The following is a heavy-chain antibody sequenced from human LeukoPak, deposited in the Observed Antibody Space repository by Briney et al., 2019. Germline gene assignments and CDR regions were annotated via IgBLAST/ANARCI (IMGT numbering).Heavy chain of an antibody. V-gene: IGHV3-21*04. J-gene: IGHJ4*02. CDR3: AKGPMGRGFDY. CDR1: GFTLSTYN. Sequence: PGGSLRLSCAASGFTLSTYNMKWVRQAPRKGLEWVSSISSSSGYIYYADSVKGRFTISRDNAKNSLYLQMNSLRAEDTAIYYCAKGPMGRGFDYWGQGTLVTVSS. D-gene: IGHD3-10*01. CDR2: ISSSSGYI.